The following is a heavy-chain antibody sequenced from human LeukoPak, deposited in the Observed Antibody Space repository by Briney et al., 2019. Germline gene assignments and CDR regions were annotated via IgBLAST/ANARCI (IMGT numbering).Heavy chain of an antibody. V-gene: IGHV3-21*01. CDR2: ISSGNSYI. Sequence: GGSLRLSCAASGFTFGDYSMKWVRQAPGKGLEWVSSISSGNSYIYYGDSVKGRFTISRDNAKISLYLQMNSLRDEDTAVYYCGRAPPGKGGAGTCPLDYGGKGPLATFPS. CDR3: GRAPPGKGGAGTCPLDY. J-gene: IGHJ4*02. CDR1: GFTFGDYS. D-gene: IGHD6-19*01.